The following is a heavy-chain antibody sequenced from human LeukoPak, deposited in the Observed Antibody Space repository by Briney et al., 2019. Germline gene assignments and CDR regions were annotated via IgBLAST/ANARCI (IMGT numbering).Heavy chain of an antibody. Sequence: PSETLSLTCTVSGGSISSYYWSWIRQPPGKGLEWIGYIYYSGSTNYNPSLKSRVTISVDTSKNQFSLKLSSVTAADTAVYYCAADTGGSSWYRSDAFDIWGQGTMVTVSS. CDR2: IYYSGST. CDR1: GGSISSYY. CDR3: AADTGGSSWYRSDAFDI. V-gene: IGHV4-59*01. J-gene: IGHJ3*02. D-gene: IGHD6-13*01.